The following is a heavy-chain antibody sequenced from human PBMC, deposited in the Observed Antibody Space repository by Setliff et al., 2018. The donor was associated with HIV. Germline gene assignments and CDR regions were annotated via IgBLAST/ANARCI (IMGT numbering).Heavy chain of an antibody. CDR2: ISRFFNTT. D-gene: IGHD2-15*01. CDR1: GDTYRNYA. J-gene: IGHJ6*03. Sequence: GASVKVSCKASGDTYRNYAVNWVRQAPGQGLEWMGAISRFFNTTTYAHNFQGRVTITADKSTSTAYMELRRLRSEDTAVYYCASGAVIEVVGSEDYYYYMDVWGKGTTVTVSS. CDR3: ASGAVIEVVGSEDYYYYMDV. V-gene: IGHV1-69*06.